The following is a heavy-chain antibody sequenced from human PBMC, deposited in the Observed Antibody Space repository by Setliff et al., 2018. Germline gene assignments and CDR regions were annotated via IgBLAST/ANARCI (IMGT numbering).Heavy chain of an antibody. V-gene: IGHV1-69*13. Sequence: ASVKVSCKASGGTFKDFAISWVRQAPGQGLEWMGGIMPVFGTPDYAQKFEGRVTISADETTTTAYLELSSLRSEDTGVYYCGSRQFPGGGNYYYFMDVWGKGTTVTVSS. CDR2: IMPVFGTP. J-gene: IGHJ6*03. CDR1: GGTFKDFA. D-gene: IGHD1-1*01. CDR3: GSRQFPGGGNYYYFMDV.